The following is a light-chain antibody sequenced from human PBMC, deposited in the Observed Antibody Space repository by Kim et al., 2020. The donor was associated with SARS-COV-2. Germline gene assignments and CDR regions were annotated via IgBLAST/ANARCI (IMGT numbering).Light chain of an antibody. CDR1: SLRSRY. CDR3: NSRDTSGHHYV. Sequence: ALGQTVKFTCHGDSLRSRYASWYRKKPGQAPVLVIYAKNYRPSGIPDRFSASSAGNTASLTITGTQAEYEADYYCNSRDTSGHHYVFGTGTKVTVL. CDR2: AKN. J-gene: IGLJ1*01. V-gene: IGLV3-19*01.